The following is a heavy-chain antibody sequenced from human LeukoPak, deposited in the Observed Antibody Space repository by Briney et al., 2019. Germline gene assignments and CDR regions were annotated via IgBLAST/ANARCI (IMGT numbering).Heavy chain of an antibody. J-gene: IGHJ6*02. V-gene: IGHV3-74*01. CDR1: GFTFSSYW. Sequence: GGSLRLSCAASGFTFSSYWMHWVRQAPGKGLVWVSRINSDGSSTSYADSVKGRFTISRDNAKNTLYLQMNSLRAEDTAVYYCANAGRDSSSTISCGMDVWGQGTTVTVSS. CDR2: INSDGSST. D-gene: IGHD6-13*01. CDR3: ANAGRDSSSTISCGMDV.